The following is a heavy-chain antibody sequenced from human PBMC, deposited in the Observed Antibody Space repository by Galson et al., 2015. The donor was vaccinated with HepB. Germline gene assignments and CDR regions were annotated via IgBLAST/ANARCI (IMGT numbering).Heavy chain of an antibody. CDR3: ATSYCSSTSCSDSFDY. D-gene: IGHD2-2*01. V-gene: IGHV1-24*01. CDR1: GYTLTELS. CDR2: FDPEDGET. Sequence: SVKVSCKVSGYTLTELSMHWVRQAPGKGLEWMGGFDPEDGETTYAQKFQGRVTMTEDTSTDTAYMELSSLRSEDTAVYYCATSYCSSTSCSDSFDYWGQGTLVTVSS. J-gene: IGHJ4*02.